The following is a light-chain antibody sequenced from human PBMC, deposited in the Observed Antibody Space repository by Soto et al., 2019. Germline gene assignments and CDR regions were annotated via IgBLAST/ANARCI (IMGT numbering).Light chain of an antibody. CDR2: VNSDGSH. Sequence: QLVLTQSPSASASLGASVKLTCTLSSGHSSYAIAWHQQQPEKGPRYLMKVNSDGSHSKGDGIPDRFSGSSSGAERYLTISSLQSEDEADYYCQTWGTGPWVFSGGTKLTVL. J-gene: IGLJ3*02. CDR3: QTWGTGPWV. CDR1: SGHSSYA. V-gene: IGLV4-69*01.